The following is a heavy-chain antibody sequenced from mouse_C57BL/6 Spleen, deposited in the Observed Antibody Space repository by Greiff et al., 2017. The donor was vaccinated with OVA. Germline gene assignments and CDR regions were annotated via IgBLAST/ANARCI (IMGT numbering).Heavy chain of an antibody. J-gene: IGHJ2*01. CDR3: ARVTTVVALDY. Sequence: EVHLVESGPGLVKPSQSLSLTCSVTGYSITSGYYWNWIRQFPGNKLEWMGYITYAGTNNSNPSLKNRIPITRDTSKNQFFLKLNSVTTEDTATYYCARVTTVVALDYWGQGTTLTVSS. V-gene: IGHV3-6*01. CDR1: GYSITSGYY. D-gene: IGHD1-1*01. CDR2: ITYAGTN.